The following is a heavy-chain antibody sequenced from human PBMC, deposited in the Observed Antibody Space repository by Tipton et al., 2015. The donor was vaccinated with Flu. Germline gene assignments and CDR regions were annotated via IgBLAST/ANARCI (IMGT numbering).Heavy chain of an antibody. Sequence: SLRLSCAASGFTFSSYAMSWVRQAPGKGLEWVSAISGSGGSTYYADSVKGRFTISRDNSKNTLYLQMNSLRAEDTAVYYCAIWYNWNYAVFDSWGQGTLVTVSS. V-gene: IGHV3-23*01. CDR2: ISGSGGST. CDR1: GFTFSSYA. CDR3: AIWYNWNYAVFDS. D-gene: IGHD1-7*01. J-gene: IGHJ4*02.